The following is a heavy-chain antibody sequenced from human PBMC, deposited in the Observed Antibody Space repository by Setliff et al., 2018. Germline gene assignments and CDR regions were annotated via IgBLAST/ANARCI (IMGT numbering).Heavy chain of an antibody. J-gene: IGHJ4*02. V-gene: IGHV4-34*01. CDR2: INHSGST. CDR1: GGSFSGYY. CDR3: ARRARWKNFWSGYWEV. D-gene: IGHD3-3*01. Sequence: NPSETLSLTCAVYGGSFSGYYWSWIRQPPGKGLEWIGEINHSGSTNYNPSLKSRVTISVDTSKNQFSLKLSSVTAADTAVYYCARRARWKNFWSGYWEVWGQGTLVTVSS.